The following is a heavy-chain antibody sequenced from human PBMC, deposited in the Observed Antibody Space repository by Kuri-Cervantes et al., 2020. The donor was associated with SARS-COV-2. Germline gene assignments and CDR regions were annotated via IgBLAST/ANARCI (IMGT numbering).Heavy chain of an antibody. CDR3: ARGIGIAAAGH. CDR1: GSTFSSYW. Sequence: GESLKISCAASGSTFSSYWMHWVRQAPGKGLVWVSRINSDGSSTSYADSVKGRFTISRDNAKNTLYLQMNSLRAEDTAVYYCARGIGIAAAGHWGQGTLVTVSS. D-gene: IGHD6-13*01. CDR2: INSDGSST. V-gene: IGHV3-74*01. J-gene: IGHJ4*02.